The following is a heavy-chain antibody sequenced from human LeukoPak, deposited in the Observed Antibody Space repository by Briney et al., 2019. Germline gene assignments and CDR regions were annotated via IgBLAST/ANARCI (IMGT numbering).Heavy chain of an antibody. J-gene: IGHJ4*02. V-gene: IGHV3-48*01. CDR3: ARGGYTYGPDC. CDR2: LSAAGRTI. CDR1: GFALTCYS. Sequence: GGSLRLSCAPSGFALTCYSMNWARQAPGKGLEWISYLSAAGRTIYYADSVQGRFSISRDTAKNTVSLQMGSLRADDTAVYYCARGGYTYGPDCWGQGVLVVVSS. D-gene: IGHD5-18*01.